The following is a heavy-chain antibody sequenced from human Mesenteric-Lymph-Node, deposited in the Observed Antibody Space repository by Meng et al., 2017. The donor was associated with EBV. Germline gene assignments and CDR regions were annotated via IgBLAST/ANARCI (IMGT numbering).Heavy chain of an antibody. D-gene: IGHD2-2*01. Sequence: QLQLHVPGSGLVVSSQTLSLTCIVSGCSLSSGGDFWSWIRQPPGKGLEWIGYVYYSGSTYYNPSLKSRATLSIDRTKNQFSLKLSSATAADTAVYYCARNANWRGGWYFDLWGRGALVTVSS. CDR1: GCSLSSGGDF. J-gene: IGHJ2*01. CDR3: ARNANWRGGWYFDL. V-gene: IGHV4-30-2*01. CDR2: VYYSGST.